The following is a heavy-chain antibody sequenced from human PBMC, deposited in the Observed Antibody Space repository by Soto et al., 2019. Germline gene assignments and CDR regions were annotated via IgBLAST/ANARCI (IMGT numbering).Heavy chain of an antibody. CDR2: ISSSSGYI. CDR3: ARDVQVVVAATRDYYYMDV. V-gene: IGHV3-21*01. Sequence: GGSLRLSCAASGFTFSSYSMNWVRQAPGKGLEWVSSISSSSGYIYYADSVKGRFTISRDNAKNSLYLQMNSLRAEDTAVYYCARDVQVVVAATRDYYYMDVWGKGTTVTVSS. CDR1: GFTFSSYS. J-gene: IGHJ6*03. D-gene: IGHD2-15*01.